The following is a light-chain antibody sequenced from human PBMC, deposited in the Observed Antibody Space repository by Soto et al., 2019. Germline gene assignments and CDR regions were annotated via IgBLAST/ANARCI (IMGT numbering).Light chain of an antibody. Sequence: SPGRVSGWEREKITVTCADSQTIHTWLARYQQKPGKAHKPLIYDASTLESGVPSRFSGSGFGTNFRLTFTSSEPEQFGTYDFRRSNIFPIACGRGTRLEIK. CDR3: RRSNIFPIA. CDR2: DAS. V-gene: IGKV1-5*01. CDR1: QTIHTW. J-gene: IGKJ5*01.